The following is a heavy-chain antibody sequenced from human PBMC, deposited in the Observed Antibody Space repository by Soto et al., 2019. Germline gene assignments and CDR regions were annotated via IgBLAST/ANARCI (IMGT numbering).Heavy chain of an antibody. CDR2: IIPILGIA. V-gene: IGHV1-69*02. Sequence: QVQLVHSGAEVKKPGSSVQVSCKASGGTFSSYTISWVRQAPGQGLEWMGRIIPILGIASYAQKFQGRVTITADKSSSTAYMELSSLRSEDTAVYYCAMEYCSSTSCDRDYWGPGTLVTVSS. CDR3: AMEYCSSTSCDRDY. CDR1: GGTFSSYT. J-gene: IGHJ4*02. D-gene: IGHD2-2*02.